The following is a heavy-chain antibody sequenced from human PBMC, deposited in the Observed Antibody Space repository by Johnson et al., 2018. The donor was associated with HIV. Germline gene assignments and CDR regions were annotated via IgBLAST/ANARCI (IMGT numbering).Heavy chain of an antibody. CDR2: IRYDGSST. Sequence: QVQLVESGGGVVQPGGSLRLSGAASGFTFSSYAMHWVRQAPGKGLEWAAFIRYDGSSTNYAKTVKGRFTISRDNSKNTLHMQMNSRRAEDTAVYYWAREGGVTMVDGFDIWGQGTMVTVSS. CDR1: GFTFSSYA. CDR3: AREGGVTMVDGFDI. V-gene: IGHV3-30*02. J-gene: IGHJ3*02. D-gene: IGHD3-10*01.